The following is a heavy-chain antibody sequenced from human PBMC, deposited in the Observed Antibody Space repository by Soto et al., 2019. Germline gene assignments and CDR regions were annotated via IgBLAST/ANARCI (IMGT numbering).Heavy chain of an antibody. CDR1: GYAFTTYG. Sequence: QVHLVQSGAEVKKPGASVKVSCKGSGYAFTTYGITWVRQAPGQGLEWMGWISAHNGNTNYAQKLPCRVTVTRDTSTSTAYMELRSLRSDDTAVYYCARGRYGDYWGQGALVTVSS. J-gene: IGHJ4*02. CDR2: ISAHNGNT. CDR3: ARGRYGDY. D-gene: IGHD1-1*01. V-gene: IGHV1-18*01.